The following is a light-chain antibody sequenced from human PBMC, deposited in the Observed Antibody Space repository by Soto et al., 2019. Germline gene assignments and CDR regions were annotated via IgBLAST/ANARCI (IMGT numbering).Light chain of an antibody. Sequence: QSVLTQPPSASGSPGQSVTISCTGTNSDVGAYDYVSWYQQHPGKAPKLMIYEINKRPSGVPDRFSGSKSGNTASLTVSGLQAEDEADYYCSSFAGSNSFPYVFGPGTKVTVL. CDR3: SSFAGSNSFPYV. CDR2: EIN. CDR1: NSDVGAYDY. V-gene: IGLV2-8*01. J-gene: IGLJ1*01.